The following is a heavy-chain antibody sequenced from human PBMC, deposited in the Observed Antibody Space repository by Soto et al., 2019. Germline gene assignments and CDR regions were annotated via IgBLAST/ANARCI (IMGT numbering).Heavy chain of an antibody. V-gene: IGHV1-18*04. CDR1: GYTFTSYG. Sequence: GASVKVSCKASGYTFTSYGISWVRQAPGQGLEWMGWISAYNGNTNYAQKLQGRVTMTTDTSTSTAYMELRSLRSDDTAVYYCARPSYYYYSSGYSHWGQGTLVTVSS. J-gene: IGHJ4*02. D-gene: IGHD3-22*01. CDR3: ARPSYYYYSSGYSH. CDR2: ISAYNGNT.